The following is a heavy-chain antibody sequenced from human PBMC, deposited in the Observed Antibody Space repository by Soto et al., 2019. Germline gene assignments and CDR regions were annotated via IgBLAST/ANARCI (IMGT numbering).Heavy chain of an antibody. D-gene: IGHD5-18*01. CDR3: AIEAGYCYVRYYYYGMDV. Sequence: PSETLSLTCAVSGGSVSSSKWWSWVRQPPGKGLEWIGEIYHSGSTNYNPSLKSRVTISVDKSKNQFSLKLSSVTAADTAVYYCAIEAGYCYVRYYYYGMDVWGQGTTVTVSS. CDR1: GGSVSSSKW. CDR2: IYHSGST. V-gene: IGHV4-4*02. J-gene: IGHJ6*02.